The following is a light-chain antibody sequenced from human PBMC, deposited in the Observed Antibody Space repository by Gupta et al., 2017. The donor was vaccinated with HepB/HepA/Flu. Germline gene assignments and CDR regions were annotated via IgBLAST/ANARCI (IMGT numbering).Light chain of an antibody. CDR3: NSRDSSGNHYV. CDR1: SLRSYY. J-gene: IGLJ1*01. V-gene: IGLV3-19*01. Sequence: SSELTQDPAVSVALGQTVRITCQGDSLRSYYASWYQQMPGQAPVLVIYGKTHRPSGIPDRSSGSSSGITASLTITGAQAEDEADYYCNSRDSSGNHYVFGTGTKVTVL. CDR2: GKT.